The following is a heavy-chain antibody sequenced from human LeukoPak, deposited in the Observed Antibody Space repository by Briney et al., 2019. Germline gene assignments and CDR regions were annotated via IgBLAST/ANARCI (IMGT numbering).Heavy chain of an antibody. V-gene: IGHV4-30-4*01. D-gene: IGHD6-13*01. J-gene: IGHJ5*02. CDR1: GGSISSGDYY. CDR2: IYYSGST. Sequence: SETLSLTYTVSGGSISSGDYYWSWIRQPPGKGLEWIGYIYYSGSTYYNPSLKSRVTISVDTSKNQFSLKLSSVTAADTAVYYCARVVAAAGQTNWFDPWGQGTLVTVSS. CDR3: ARVVAAAGQTNWFDP.